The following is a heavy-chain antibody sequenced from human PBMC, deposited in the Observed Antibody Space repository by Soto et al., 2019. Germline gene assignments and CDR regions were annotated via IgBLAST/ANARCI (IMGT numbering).Heavy chain of an antibody. CDR2: FDPEDGET. Sequence: ASVKVSCKTSGYTFSIYGINWVRQVPGQGLEWMGGFDPEDGETIYAQKFQGRVTMTEDTSTDTAYMELSSLRSEDTAVYYCATWVIAVAGTFDPWGQGTLVTVSS. V-gene: IGHV1-24*01. D-gene: IGHD6-13*01. CDR3: ATWVIAVAGTFDP. CDR1: GYTFSIYG. J-gene: IGHJ5*02.